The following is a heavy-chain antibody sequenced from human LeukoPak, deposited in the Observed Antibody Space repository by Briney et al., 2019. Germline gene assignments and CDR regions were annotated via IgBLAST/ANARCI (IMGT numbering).Heavy chain of an antibody. J-gene: IGHJ6*03. V-gene: IGHV4-61*02. CDR1: GASISSGSYY. CDR3: ARGPYDYYMDV. CDR2: IYTSGST. Sequence: SETLSLTCTVSGASISSGSYYWSWIRQPAGKGLEWIGRIYTSGSTNYNPSLKSRVTISVDTSKNQFSLKLSSVTAADTAVYYCARGPYDYYMDVWGKGTTVTVSS.